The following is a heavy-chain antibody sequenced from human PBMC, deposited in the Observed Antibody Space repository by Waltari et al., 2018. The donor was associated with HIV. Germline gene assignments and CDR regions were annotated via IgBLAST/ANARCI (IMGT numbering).Heavy chain of an antibody. CDR3: ARDWTITATTRVDF. Sequence: QVQLAESGGGVVQPGRSLRLSCVASGFIFNKFGMHWVRQKPGKGLEWVAAIWYDGGNEDYADSGKGRFTISRDNSKNTLYLQMNSLRAEDTAVYYCARDWTITATTRVDFWGPGTLVTVSS. CDR2: IWYDGGNE. V-gene: IGHV3-33*01. J-gene: IGHJ4*03. D-gene: IGHD1-20*01. CDR1: GFIFNKFG.